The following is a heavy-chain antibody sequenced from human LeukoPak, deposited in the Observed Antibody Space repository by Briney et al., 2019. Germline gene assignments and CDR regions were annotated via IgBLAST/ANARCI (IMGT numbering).Heavy chain of an antibody. J-gene: IGHJ4*02. V-gene: IGHV3-30-3*01. CDR1: GFTFSSYA. D-gene: IGHD3-22*01. CDR2: ISYDGSNK. Sequence: GGSLRLPCAASGFTFSSYAMHWVRQAPGKGLEWVAVISYDGSNKYYADSVKGRFTISRDNSKNTLYLRMNSLRAEDTAVYYCAREGYYDSLHYWGQGTLVTVSS. CDR3: AREGYYDSLHY.